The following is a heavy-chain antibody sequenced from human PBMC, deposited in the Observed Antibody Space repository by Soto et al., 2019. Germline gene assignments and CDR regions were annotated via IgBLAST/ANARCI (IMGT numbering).Heavy chain of an antibody. J-gene: IGHJ4*02. D-gene: IGHD1-26*01. Sequence: ELQLLESGGDLVQPGGSLRLSCAASGFTFTSYAMNWVRQAPGKGLEWVSAIRSGGGDTYYADAVKGRFTISRDTSKNTLYLQMNRLRVEDTAVYYCATVGGPTLANYFRSWGQGTLVTVSS. V-gene: IGHV3-23*01. CDR3: ATVGGPTLANYFRS. CDR1: GFTFTSYA. CDR2: IRSGGGDT.